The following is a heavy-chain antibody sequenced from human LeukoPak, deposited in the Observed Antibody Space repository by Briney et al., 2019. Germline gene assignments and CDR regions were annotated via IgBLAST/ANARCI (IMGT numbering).Heavy chain of an antibody. V-gene: IGHV4-59*08. CDR2: IYYSGST. CDR1: GSSISSHY. Sequence: SETLSLTCTVSGSSISSHYWSWIRQPPGKGLEWIGYIYYSGSTNYNPSLKSRVTISVDTSKNQFSLKLSSVTAADTAVYYCARLKAGRPTPFDYWGQGTLVTVSS. J-gene: IGHJ4*02. CDR3: ARLKAGRPTPFDY.